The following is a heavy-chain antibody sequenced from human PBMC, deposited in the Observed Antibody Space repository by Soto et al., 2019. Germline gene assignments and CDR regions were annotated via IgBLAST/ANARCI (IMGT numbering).Heavy chain of an antibody. CDR2: TNIDGSVT. D-gene: IGHD3-16*02. Sequence: PGGSLRLACVASGFTFSNSWMYWVRQAPGKGLVWVSRTNIDGSVTSYADSVKGRFTISRDNAKNTLYLQMNSLRAEDTAVYYCAKLTYWPQPPGYWGQGTLVTVSS. CDR3: AKLTYWPQPPGY. J-gene: IGHJ4*02. CDR1: GFTFSNSW. V-gene: IGHV3-74*01.